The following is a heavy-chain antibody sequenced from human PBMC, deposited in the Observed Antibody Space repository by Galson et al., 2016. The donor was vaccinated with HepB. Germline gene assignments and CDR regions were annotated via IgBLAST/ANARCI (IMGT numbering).Heavy chain of an antibody. Sequence: ATLSPTCAVSSGSITTTNYSWGWIRPPPGKGLEWIGSSRYRGTTYYTPSLKSRLSISIDMSKNQFTLKLSSVTAADTAFYYCAKVREQQLVGLFRGTYFDYWGQGILVTVSS. J-gene: IGHJ4*02. D-gene: IGHD6-13*01. CDR1: SGSITTTNYS. V-gene: IGHV4-39*06. CDR2: SRYRGTT. CDR3: AKVREQQLVGLFRGTYFDY.